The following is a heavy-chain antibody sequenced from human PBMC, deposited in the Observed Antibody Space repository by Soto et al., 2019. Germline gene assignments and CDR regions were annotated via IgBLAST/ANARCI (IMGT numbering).Heavy chain of an antibody. V-gene: IGHV4-31*03. CDR3: ARDGDYFGSGSPPLLSR. CDR1: GGSITSGGYC. CDR2: IYYSGST. J-gene: IGHJ4*02. Sequence: QVQLQESGPGLVKPSQTLSLTCTVSGGSITSGGYCWTWIRQHPVKGLEWMGHIYYSGSTSYNPSLKSRVNIPIDTSKNQYSLKLTSVTAADTAVYYCARDGDYFGSGSPPLLSRWGQGTLVTVSS. D-gene: IGHD3-10*01.